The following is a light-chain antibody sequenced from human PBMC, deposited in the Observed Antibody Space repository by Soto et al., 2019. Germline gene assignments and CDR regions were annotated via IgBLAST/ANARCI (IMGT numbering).Light chain of an antibody. J-gene: IGKJ1*01. CDR1: QRVSGGF. V-gene: IGKV3D-20*01. CDR2: DTS. CDR3: QQYGSSPS. Sequence: DIVLTQSPVTLSLSPGESATLYCGASQRVSGGFLAWYQHKPVLAPRLIVYDTSFRATGIPDRFSGSGSGTAFTLTITRLDPDDFAVYYCQQYGSSPSFGQGTKVDIK.